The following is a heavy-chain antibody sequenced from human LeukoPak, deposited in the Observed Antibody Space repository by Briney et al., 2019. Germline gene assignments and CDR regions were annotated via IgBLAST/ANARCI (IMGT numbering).Heavy chain of an antibody. Sequence: SETLSLTCAVYGGSFSGYYWSWIRQPPGKGPEWIGEINHSGSTNYNPSLKSRVTISVDTSKNQFSLKLSSVTAADTAVYYCARAYYGSGSLLTFDYWGQGTLVTVSS. CDR3: ARAYYGSGSLLTFDY. CDR1: GGSFSGYY. V-gene: IGHV4-34*01. CDR2: INHSGST. J-gene: IGHJ4*02. D-gene: IGHD3-10*01.